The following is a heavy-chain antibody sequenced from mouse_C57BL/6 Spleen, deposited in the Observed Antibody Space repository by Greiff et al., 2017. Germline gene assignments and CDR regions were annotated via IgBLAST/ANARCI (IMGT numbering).Heavy chain of an antibody. Sequence: VQRVESGAELVKPGASVKMSCKASGYTFTTYPIEWMKQNHGKSLEWIGNFHPYNDDTKYNEKFKGKATLTVEKSSSTVYLELSRLTSDDSAVYYCARAYGSSYGEDAMDYWGQGTSVTVSS. J-gene: IGHJ4*01. CDR2: FHPYNDDT. V-gene: IGHV1-47*01. CDR3: ARAYGSSYGEDAMDY. CDR1: GYTFTTYP. D-gene: IGHD1-1*01.